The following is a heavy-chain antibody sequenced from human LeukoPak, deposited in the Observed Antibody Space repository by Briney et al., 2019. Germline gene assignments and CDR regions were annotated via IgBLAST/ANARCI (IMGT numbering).Heavy chain of an antibody. J-gene: IGHJ6*03. Sequence: GASVTVSCKASGYTFTGYYVHWVRQAPGQGLEWMGWINPHNGGINYAQKFQGRVTMTRDTSISTAYMELNRLRSDDTAVYYCARNGATAARPSLGYYYMDVWGKGTTVTVSS. V-gene: IGHV1-2*02. CDR1: GYTFTGYY. CDR2: INPHNGGI. D-gene: IGHD6-6*01. CDR3: ARNGATAARPSLGYYYMDV.